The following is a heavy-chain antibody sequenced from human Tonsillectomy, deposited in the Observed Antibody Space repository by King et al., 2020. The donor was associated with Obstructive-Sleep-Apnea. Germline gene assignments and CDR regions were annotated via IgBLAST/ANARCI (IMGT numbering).Heavy chain of an antibody. CDR2: IFYTGST. D-gene: IGHD6-19*01. CDR1: GGSISSSSYY. J-gene: IGHJ4*02. Sequence: LQLQESGPGLVKPSETLSLTCTVSGGSISSSSYYWGWIRQPPGKGLEWIGSIFYTGSTYYNSSLKSRVTISVDTSKNQFSLQLSSVTAADTAVYYCARVDDNSGCFYFDYWGQGTLATVSS. CDR3: ARVDDNSGCFYFDY. V-gene: IGHV4-39*07.